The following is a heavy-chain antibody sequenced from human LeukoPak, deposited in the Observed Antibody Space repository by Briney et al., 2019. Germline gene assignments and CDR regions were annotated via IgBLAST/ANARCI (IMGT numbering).Heavy chain of an antibody. CDR2: MNPNSGNT. V-gene: IGHV1-8*01. J-gene: IGHJ6*02. Sequence: ASVKVSCKPSGYSFSTFDINWVRQAPGQGLEWMGWMNPNSGNTNYEQKLQGRLTMTRDTSISTAYMELSSLRSEDTAVYYCARGGILVQGVTILYGMDVWGQGTTVTVSS. D-gene: IGHD3-10*01. CDR3: ARGGILVQGVTILYGMDV. CDR1: GYSFSTFD.